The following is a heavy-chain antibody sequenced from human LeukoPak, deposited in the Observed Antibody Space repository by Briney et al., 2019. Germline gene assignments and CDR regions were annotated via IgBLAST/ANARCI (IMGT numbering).Heavy chain of an antibody. CDR3: ARGYSYGRGGHY. Sequence: SETLSLTCTVSGGSISSSSYYWGWIRQPPGKGLEWIGSIYYSGSTYYNPSLKSRVTISVDTSKNQFSLKLSSVTAADTAVYYCARGYSYGRGGHYWGQGTLVTVSS. V-gene: IGHV4-39*07. CDR2: IYYSGST. CDR1: GGSISSSSYY. D-gene: IGHD5-18*01. J-gene: IGHJ4*02.